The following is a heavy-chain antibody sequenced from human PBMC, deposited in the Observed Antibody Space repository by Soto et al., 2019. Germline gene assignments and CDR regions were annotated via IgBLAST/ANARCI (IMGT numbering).Heavy chain of an antibody. CDR2: INPILDST. CDR1: GIMSSGYG. V-gene: IGHV1-69*09. Sequence: QEQVVQSGPAMQGPGSSVKVSCRASGIMSSGYGFSWVRQAPGQGLEWVGMINPILDSTHYAQNLQGRVSLSVDKSRDTAYLEVTSLRLEDTAIYFCATMKRARLDSWGRGTVVTVSS. D-gene: IGHD6-25*01. CDR3: ATMKRARLDS. J-gene: IGHJ4*02.